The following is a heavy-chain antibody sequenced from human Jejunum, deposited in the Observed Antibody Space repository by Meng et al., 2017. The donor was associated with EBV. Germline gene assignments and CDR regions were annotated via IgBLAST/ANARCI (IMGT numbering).Heavy chain of an antibody. CDR1: CYTFTSYG. CDR3: ARDGPDYGNYINFDY. V-gene: IGHV1-18*01. CDR2: ISAYNGKT. D-gene: IGHD4-11*01. J-gene: IGHJ4*02. Sequence: QVQRVQSGTKVKKPGASVTVSCKASCYTFTSYGISWVRHATGQGLEWMACISAYNGKTNYAQNLQGRVTLTTDTSTTTTYMELRSLRSDDTAVYYCARDGPDYGNYINFDYWGQGTLVTVSS.